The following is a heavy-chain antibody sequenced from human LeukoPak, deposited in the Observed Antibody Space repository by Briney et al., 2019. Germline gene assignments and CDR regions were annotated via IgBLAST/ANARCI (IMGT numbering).Heavy chain of an antibody. CDR3: ARDYYYDSSGYYYEPEYFQH. D-gene: IGHD3-22*01. J-gene: IGHJ1*01. CDR1: GFTFSSYS. CDR2: ISSSSSYI. V-gene: IGHV3-21*01. Sequence: GGSLRLSCAASGFTFSSYSMNWVRQAPGKGLEWVSSISSSSSYIYYADSVKGRFTISRDNAKNSLYLQMNSLRAEDTAVYYCARDYYYDSSGYYYEPEYFQHWGQGTLVTVSS.